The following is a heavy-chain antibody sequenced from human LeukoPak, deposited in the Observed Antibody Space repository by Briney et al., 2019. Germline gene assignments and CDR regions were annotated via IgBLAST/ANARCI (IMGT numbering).Heavy chain of an antibody. CDR3: ARVSLAAAGTDY. V-gene: IGHV1-69*04. J-gene: IGHJ4*02. Sequence: SVKVSCKASGGTFSSYAISWVRQGPGQGLEWMGRIIPILGIANYAQKFQGRVTITADKSTSTAYMELSSLRSEDTAVYYCARVSLAAAGTDYWGQGTLVTVSS. D-gene: IGHD6-13*01. CDR2: IIPILGIA. CDR1: GGTFSSYA.